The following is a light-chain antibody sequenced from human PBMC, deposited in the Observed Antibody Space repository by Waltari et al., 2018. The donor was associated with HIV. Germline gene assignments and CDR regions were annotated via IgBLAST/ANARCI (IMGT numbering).Light chain of an antibody. Sequence: EIVLTQSPATLSLSPGERATLSCRASQSVGSYLGWYQQKPGQAPRLLIYDTSNRATVIPARFSGSGSGTDFTLTISSLEPEDFAVYYSQQRSDWPPTFGQGTKVEIK. CDR1: QSVGSY. CDR2: DTS. V-gene: IGKV3-11*01. J-gene: IGKJ1*01. CDR3: QQRSDWPPT.